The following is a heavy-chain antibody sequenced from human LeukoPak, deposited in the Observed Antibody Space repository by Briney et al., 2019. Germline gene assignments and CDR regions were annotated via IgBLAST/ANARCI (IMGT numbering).Heavy chain of an antibody. V-gene: IGHV3-15*01. J-gene: IGHJ4*02. D-gene: IGHD3-10*01. CDR3: TTDPGSGSYYGAFGDY. Sequence: PGGSLRLSCAASGFTFSNAWMSWVRQAPGKGLEWVGRIKTKTDGGTRDYAAPVKGRFTIARDDSKNTLYLQMNSLKTEDTAVYYCTTDPGSGSYYGAFGDYWGQGTLVTVSS. CDR1: GFTFSNAW. CDR2: IKTKTDGGTR.